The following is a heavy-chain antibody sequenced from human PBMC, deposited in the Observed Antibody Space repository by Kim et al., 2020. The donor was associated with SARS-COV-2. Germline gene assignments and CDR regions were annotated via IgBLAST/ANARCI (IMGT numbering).Heavy chain of an antibody. V-gene: IGHV4-61*02. CDR3: AREGSITMIVVVTSSAFDI. CDR1: GGSISSGSYY. Sequence: SETLSLTCTVSGGSISSGSYYWSWIRQPAGKGLEWIGRIYTSGSTNYNPSLKSRVTISVDTSKNQFSLKLSSVTAADTAVYYCAREGSITMIVVVTSSAFDIWGQGKMVTVSS. CDR2: IYTSGST. D-gene: IGHD3-22*01. J-gene: IGHJ3*02.